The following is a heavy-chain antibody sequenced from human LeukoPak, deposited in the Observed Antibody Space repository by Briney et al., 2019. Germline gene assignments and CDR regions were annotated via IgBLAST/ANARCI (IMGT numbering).Heavy chain of an antibody. D-gene: IGHD5-24*01. V-gene: IGHV1-69*13. J-gene: IGHJ4*02. CDR3: ARGKATTTYYFDY. CDR1: GGTFSRYA. Sequence: SVKVSCKACGGTFSRYAISWVRQAPGQGLEWMGGIIPIFGTANYAQKFQGRVTITADESTSTAYMELSSLRSEDTAVYYCARGKATTTYYFDYWGQGTLVTVSS. CDR2: IIPIFGTA.